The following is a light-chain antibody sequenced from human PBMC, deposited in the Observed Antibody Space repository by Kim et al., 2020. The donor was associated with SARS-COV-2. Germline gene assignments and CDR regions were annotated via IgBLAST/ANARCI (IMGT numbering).Light chain of an antibody. CDR2: GTI. CDR1: QTIDMNF. J-gene: IGKJ1*01. V-gene: IGKV3-20*01. CDR3: QQYETSSLT. Sequence: EIVLTQYQGTVSLSQGARVTLSCRASQTIDMNFLAWYQQKPGQAPRLLIYGTITRATGIPDRFRGRGSGTDFILTISRLEPEDFAIYYCQQYETSSLTFGQAPKLEIK.